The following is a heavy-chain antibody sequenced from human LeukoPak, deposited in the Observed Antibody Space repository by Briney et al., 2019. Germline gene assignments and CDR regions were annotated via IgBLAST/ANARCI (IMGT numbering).Heavy chain of an antibody. D-gene: IGHD2-2*01. CDR3: ARSGYCSSTSCYDNYYYYYGMDV. J-gene: IGHJ6*02. V-gene: IGHV1-18*01. CDR1: GYTFTSYG. Sequence: ASVKVSCKASGYTFTSYGINWVRQAPGQGLGWMGWNSVYNGNTNYAQKLQGRVTMTTDTSTSTAYMELRSLRSDDTAVYYCARSGYCSSTSCYDNYYYYYGMDVWGQGTTVTVSS. CDR2: NSVYNGNT.